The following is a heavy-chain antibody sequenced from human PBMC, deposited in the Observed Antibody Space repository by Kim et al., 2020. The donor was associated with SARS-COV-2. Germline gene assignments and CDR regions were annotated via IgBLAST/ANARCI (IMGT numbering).Heavy chain of an antibody. J-gene: IGHJ6*02. Sequence: DSGKGRFTITRVNSKNKLYLQRNSLRAEDTAVYYCARLYYYGSGAGMDVWGQGTTVTVSS. D-gene: IGHD3-10*01. V-gene: IGHV3-30*07. CDR3: ARLYYYGSGAGMDV.